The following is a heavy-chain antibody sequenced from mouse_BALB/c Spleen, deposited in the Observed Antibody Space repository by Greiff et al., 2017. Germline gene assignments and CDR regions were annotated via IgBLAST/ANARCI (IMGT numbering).Heavy chain of an antibody. V-gene: IGHV3-6*02. J-gene: IGHJ1*01. D-gene: IGHD2-4*01. CDR2: ISYDGSN. CDR3: ARGETMITTGWYFDV. CDR1: GYSITSGYY. Sequence: EVKLMESGPGLVKPSQSLSLTCSVTGYSITSGYYWNWIRQFPGNKLEWMGYISYDGSNNYNPSLKNRISITRDTSKNQFFLKLNSVTTEDTATYCCARGETMITTGWYFDVWGAGTTVTVSS.